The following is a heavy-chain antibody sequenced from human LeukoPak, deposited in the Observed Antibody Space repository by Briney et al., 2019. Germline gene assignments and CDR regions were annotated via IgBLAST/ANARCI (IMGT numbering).Heavy chain of an antibody. CDR1: GFTFSNYW. D-gene: IGHD3-22*01. Sequence: PGGSLRLSCAASGFTFSNYWMSWVRQAPGKGLEWVANIKDDGSGKYYVDSLKGRFTISRDNAKNSLYLQMNSLRAEDTAVYYCARAGNYYDSSGLYYFDYWGQGTLVTVSS. CDR2: IKDDGSGK. J-gene: IGHJ4*02. CDR3: ARAGNYYDSSGLYYFDY. V-gene: IGHV3-7*01.